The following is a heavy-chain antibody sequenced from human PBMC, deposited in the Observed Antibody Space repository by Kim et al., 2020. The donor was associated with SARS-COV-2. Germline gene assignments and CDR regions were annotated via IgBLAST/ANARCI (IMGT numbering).Heavy chain of an antibody. V-gene: IGHV3-15*01. CDR1: GFTFSNAW. CDR3: TTDVKYYDILTGYPQIVWT. D-gene: IGHD3-9*01. Sequence: GGSLRLSCAASGFTFSNAWMSWVRQAPGKGLEWVGRIKSKTDGGTTDYAAPVKGRFTISRDDSKNTLYLQMNSLKTEDTAVYYCTTDVKYYDILTGYPQIVWTWGQGTLVTVSS. J-gene: IGHJ4*02. CDR2: IKSKTDGGTT.